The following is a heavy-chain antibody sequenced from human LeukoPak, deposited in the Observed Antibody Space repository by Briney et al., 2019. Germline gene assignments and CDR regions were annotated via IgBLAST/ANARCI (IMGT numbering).Heavy chain of an antibody. J-gene: IGHJ3*02. D-gene: IGHD3-22*01. V-gene: IGHV3-20*04. CDR3: AREGNTAMIVVVDAFDI. CDR2: VTWNGGRT. CDR1: GFIFDDYG. Sequence: GGSLRLSCAASGFIFDDYGMSWVRQAPGKGLEWVSGVTWNGGRTGYADSVKGRFTISRDSAKKSLYLQMNSLRAEDTAVYYCAREGNTAMIVVVDAFDIWGQGTMVTVSS.